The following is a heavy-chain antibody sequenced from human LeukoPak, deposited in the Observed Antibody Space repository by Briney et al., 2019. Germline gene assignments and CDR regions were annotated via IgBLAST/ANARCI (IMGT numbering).Heavy chain of an antibody. V-gene: IGHV4-34*01. J-gene: IGHJ5*02. CDR2: INHSGST. Sequence: SETLSLTCAVYGGSFSGYYWSWIRQPPGKGLEWIGEINHSGSTNYNPSLKSRVTISVDTSKNQFSLKLSSVTAADTAVYYYARGKLARYYDFWSGYYARWFDPWGQGTLVTVSS. CDR1: GGSFSGYY. CDR3: ARGKLARYYDFWSGYYARWFDP. D-gene: IGHD3-3*01.